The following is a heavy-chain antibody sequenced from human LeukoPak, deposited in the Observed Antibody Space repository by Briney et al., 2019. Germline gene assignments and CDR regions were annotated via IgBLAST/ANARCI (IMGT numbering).Heavy chain of an antibody. CDR3: AGDSSSWYYFDY. J-gene: IGHJ4*02. V-gene: IGHV3-21*01. D-gene: IGHD6-13*01. CDR2: ISSSSSYI. CDR1: GFTFSSYS. Sequence: GGSLRLSCAASGFTFSSYSMNWVRQAPGKGLEWVSSISSSSSYIYYADSVKGRFTISRDNAKNSLYLQMNSLRAEDTAVYYCAGDSSSWYYFDYWGQGTLVTVSS.